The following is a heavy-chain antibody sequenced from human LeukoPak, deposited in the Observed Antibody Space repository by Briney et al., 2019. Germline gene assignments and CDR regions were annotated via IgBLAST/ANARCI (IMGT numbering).Heavy chain of an antibody. CDR1: GYSFTSYW. D-gene: IGHD3-16*02. J-gene: IGHJ3*02. Sequence: GESLKISCKGSGYSFTSYWIGWVRQMPGKGLEWMGIIYPGDSDTRYSPSFQGQVTFSADKSISTAYLQWSSLKASDTAMYYSASRYDYVWGSYRYTYAFDIWGQGTMVTVSS. V-gene: IGHV5-51*01. CDR3: ASRYDYVWGSYRYTYAFDI. CDR2: IYPGDSDT.